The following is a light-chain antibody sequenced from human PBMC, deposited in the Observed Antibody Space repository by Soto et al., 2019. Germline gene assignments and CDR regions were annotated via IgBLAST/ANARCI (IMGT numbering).Light chain of an antibody. CDR3: SSYAGSNNFVV. J-gene: IGLJ1*01. CDR2: DFS. CDR1: SSHVRGYNY. Sequence: QSVPTQPPSASGTPGQSITISCTGTSSHVRGYNYFSCSQQHPGKAPNLMIYDFSKPPSGVPDRFSGSKSGNTACLSVSGLQAEDEADYYCSSYAGSNNFVVFGTGTKVTVL. V-gene: IGLV2-8*01.